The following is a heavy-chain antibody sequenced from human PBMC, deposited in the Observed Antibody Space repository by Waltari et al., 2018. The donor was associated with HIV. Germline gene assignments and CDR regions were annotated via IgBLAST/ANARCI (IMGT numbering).Heavy chain of an antibody. CDR3: ARDIVVVPAANQPYYYYYYYGMDV. J-gene: IGHJ6*02. CDR2: INPSGGST. D-gene: IGHD2-2*01. CDR1: GYTFTSYY. V-gene: IGHV1-46*01. Sequence: QVQLVQSGAEVKKPGASVKVSCKASGYTFTSYYMHWVRQAPGQGLEWMGIINPSGGSTSYAQKFQGRVTMTRDTSTSTVYMELSSLRSEDTAVYYCARDIVVVPAANQPYYYYYYYGMDVWGQGTTVTVSS.